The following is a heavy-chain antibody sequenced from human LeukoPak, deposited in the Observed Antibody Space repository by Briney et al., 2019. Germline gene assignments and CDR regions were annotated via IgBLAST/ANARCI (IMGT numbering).Heavy chain of an antibody. CDR1: GYTFTGYY. Sequence: ASVKVSCKASGYTFTGYYMHWVRQAPGRGLEWMGWINPNSGGTKYAQKFQGRVTMTRDTSISTAYMELSSLTSDDTAVYYCARELLPAVTDGWFDPWGQGTLVTVSS. CDR2: INPNSGGT. V-gene: IGHV1-2*02. D-gene: IGHD2-2*01. CDR3: ARELLPAVTDGWFDP. J-gene: IGHJ5*02.